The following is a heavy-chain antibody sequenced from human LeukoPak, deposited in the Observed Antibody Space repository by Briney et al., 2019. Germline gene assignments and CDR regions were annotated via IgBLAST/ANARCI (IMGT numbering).Heavy chain of an antibody. CDR2: IYNSGTT. J-gene: IGHJ6*03. D-gene: IGHD3-10*02. CDR1: GGSISRGSYY. V-gene: IGHV4-61*02. CDR3: ARTVITMSYYYYYMDV. Sequence: SQTLSLTCIVSGGSISRGSYYWNWIRQPAGKGLEWMGRIYNSGTTNYNPSLKSRVTISTDMSKNEVSLKLSSVTAADTAVYYCARTVITMSYYYYYMDVWGKGTTVTVSS.